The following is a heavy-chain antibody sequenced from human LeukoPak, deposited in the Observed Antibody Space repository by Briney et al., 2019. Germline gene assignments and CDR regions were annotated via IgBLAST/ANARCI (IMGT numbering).Heavy chain of an antibody. V-gene: IGHV4-59*01. J-gene: IGHJ5*02. Sequence: PSETLSLTCTVSGGSISSYYWSWIRQPPGKGLEWIGYIYYSGSTNYNPSLKSRVTISVDTSKNQFSLKLSSVTAADTAVYYCARVTYCSGGSCYDSDNWFDPWGQGTLVTVPS. CDR1: GGSISSYY. D-gene: IGHD2-15*01. CDR2: IYYSGST. CDR3: ARVTYCSGGSCYDSDNWFDP.